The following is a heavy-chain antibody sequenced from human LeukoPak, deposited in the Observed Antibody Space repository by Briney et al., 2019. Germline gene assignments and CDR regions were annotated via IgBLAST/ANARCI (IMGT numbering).Heavy chain of an antibody. D-gene: IGHD2-15*01. CDR2: IYHSGST. J-gene: IGHJ3*02. CDR3: ARVHCSGGSCYGSAFDI. Sequence: SGTLSLTCAVSGGSISSSNWWSWVRQPPGKGLEWIGEIYHSGSTNYNPSLKSRVTISVDTSKNQFSLKLSSVTAADTAVYYCARVHCSGGSCYGSAFDIWGQGTMVTVSS. CDR1: GGSISSSNW. V-gene: IGHV4-4*02.